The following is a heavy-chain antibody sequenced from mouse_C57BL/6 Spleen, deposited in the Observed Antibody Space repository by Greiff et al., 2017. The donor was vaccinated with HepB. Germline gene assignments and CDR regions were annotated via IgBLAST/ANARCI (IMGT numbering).Heavy chain of an antibody. D-gene: IGHD2-2*01. Sequence: VKLVESGAELVKPGASVKISCKASGYAFSSYWMNWVKQRPGKGLEWIGQIYPGDGDTNYNGKFKGKATLTADKSSSTAYMQLSSLTSEDSAVYFCASTVTTGTDYWGQGTTLTVSS. V-gene: IGHV1-80*01. CDR1: GYAFSSYW. CDR2: IYPGDGDT. J-gene: IGHJ2*01. CDR3: ASTVTTGTDY.